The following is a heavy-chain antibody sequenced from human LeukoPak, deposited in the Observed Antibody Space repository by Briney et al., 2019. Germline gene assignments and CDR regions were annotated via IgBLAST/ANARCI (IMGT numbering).Heavy chain of an antibody. CDR1: GYRFTGYY. Sequence: ASVKVSCKASGYRFTGYYLHWVRQAPGQGLEWMGWISTYSGNTNYAQKLQGRITMTIETSTSTAYMELRSLRSDDTAVYYCARGGPRVVTYGNFDYWGQGTLVTVSS. CDR3: ARGGPRVVTYGNFDY. CDR2: ISTYSGNT. D-gene: IGHD2-21*02. V-gene: IGHV1-18*04. J-gene: IGHJ4*02.